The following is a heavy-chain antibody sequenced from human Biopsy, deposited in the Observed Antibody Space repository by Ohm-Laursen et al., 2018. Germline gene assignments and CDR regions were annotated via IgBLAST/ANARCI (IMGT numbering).Heavy chain of an antibody. V-gene: IGHV1-46*01. D-gene: IGHD2-21*01. Sequence: GASVKVSCKTSGYTSSNYYLHWVRQAPGQAFEWMGLINPASGSTNLAQKFQGRVTMTRDTSTSTVYMQLSSLKSEDTAVYFCARGEGVIDWGQGTLVAVSS. CDR1: GYTSSNYY. CDR3: ARGEGVID. CDR2: INPASGST. J-gene: IGHJ4*02.